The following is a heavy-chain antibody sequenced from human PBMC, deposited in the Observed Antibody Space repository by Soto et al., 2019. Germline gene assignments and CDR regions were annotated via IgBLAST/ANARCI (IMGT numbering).Heavy chain of an antibody. J-gene: IGHJ4*02. CDR1: VGCISSGDYY. Sequence: TLSLTCTVSVGCISSGDYYWSWIRQTPGKGLEWIGYIHYSGSTYYNPSLRSRVTISVDTSKNQFSLKLSSVTAADTAVFYCASRVVDAGYFDYWGQGALVTVSS. D-gene: IGHD2-15*01. CDR2: IHYSGST. CDR3: ASRVVDAGYFDY. V-gene: IGHV4-30-4*01.